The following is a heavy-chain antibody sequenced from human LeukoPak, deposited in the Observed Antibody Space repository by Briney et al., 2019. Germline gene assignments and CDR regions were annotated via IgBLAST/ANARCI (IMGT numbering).Heavy chain of an antibody. J-gene: IGHJ4*02. D-gene: IGHD2-2*01. CDR2: ISGSGGST. CDR1: GFTFSSYA. Sequence: PGGSLRLSCAASGFTFSSYAMSWVRQAPGNGLEWVSAISGSGGSTYYADSVKGRFTISRDNSKNTLYLQMNSLRAEDTAVYYCAKHCSSTSCHDRDYWGQGTLVTVSS. CDR3: AKHCSSTSCHDRDY. V-gene: IGHV3-23*01.